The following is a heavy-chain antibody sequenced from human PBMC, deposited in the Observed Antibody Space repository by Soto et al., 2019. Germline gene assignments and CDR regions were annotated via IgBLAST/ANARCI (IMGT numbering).Heavy chain of an antibody. V-gene: IGHV4-39*01. Sequence: QLQLQESGPGLVKPSETLSLTCTVSGGSISSSSYYWGWIRQPPGKGLEWIGSIYYSGSTYYNPSLKSRVTISVDTSKNQFSLKLSSVTAADTAVYYCARHPRGAYCGGDCYSHAFDIWGQGTMVTVSS. CDR2: IYYSGST. J-gene: IGHJ3*02. D-gene: IGHD2-21*01. CDR1: GGSISSSSYY. CDR3: ARHPRGAYCGGDCYSHAFDI.